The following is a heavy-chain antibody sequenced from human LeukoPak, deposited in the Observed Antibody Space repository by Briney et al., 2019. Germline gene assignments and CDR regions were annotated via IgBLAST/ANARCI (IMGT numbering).Heavy chain of an antibody. CDR2: ISWNSGSI. CDR3: ARVGARSWYFDL. J-gene: IGHJ2*01. D-gene: IGHD1-26*01. V-gene: IGHV3-9*03. CDR1: GFTFDDYA. Sequence: GGSLRLSRAASGFTFDDYAMHWVRQAPGKGLEWVSGISWNSGSIGYADSVKGRFTISRDNAKNSLYLQMNSLRAEDMALYYCARVGARSWYFDLWGRGTLVTVSS.